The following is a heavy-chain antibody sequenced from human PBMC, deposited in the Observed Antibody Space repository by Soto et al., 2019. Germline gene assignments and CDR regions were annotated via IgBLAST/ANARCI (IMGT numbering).Heavy chain of an antibody. CDR3: ARVSLEYGDYSEIDF. J-gene: IGHJ4*02. Sequence: QVQLVESGGGVVQPGRSLRLSCVASGFTLSTYIMHWVRQAPGKGLEWVAVISYDGSNKYYADSVKGRFTISRDNSKNKLYLQMNSLRAEDTAVYYCARVSLEYGDYSEIDFWGQGTLVTVSS. CDR1: GFTLSTYI. V-gene: IGHV3-30-3*01. D-gene: IGHD4-17*01. CDR2: ISYDGSNK.